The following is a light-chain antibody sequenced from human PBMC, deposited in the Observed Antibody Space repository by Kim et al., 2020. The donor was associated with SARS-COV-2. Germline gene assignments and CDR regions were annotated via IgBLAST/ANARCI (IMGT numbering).Light chain of an antibody. CDR2: RNN. CDR1: SNDVGNEG. Sequence: RQPAAITCTGPSNDVGNEGATWLQQHQGHPHKLLSSRNNNRPSGISERFSASRSGDTASLTITGLQPEDEADYYCSAWDSSLSAWVFGGGTQLTVL. V-gene: IGLV10-54*01. CDR3: SAWDSSLSAWV. J-gene: IGLJ3*02.